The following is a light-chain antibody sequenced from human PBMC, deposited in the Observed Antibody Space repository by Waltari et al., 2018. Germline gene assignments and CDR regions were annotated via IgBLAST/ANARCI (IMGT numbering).Light chain of an antibody. Sequence: QSVLTQPPSASGTPGQRPTISCSGSSSNIGSNPVNWYQQLPGTAPKLLIYSNNQRPSGVPDRFSGSKSGTSASLAISGLQSEDEADYYCAAWDDSLNGWVFGGGTKLTVL. CDR2: SNN. J-gene: IGLJ3*02. CDR1: SSNIGSNP. CDR3: AAWDDSLNGWV. V-gene: IGLV1-44*01.